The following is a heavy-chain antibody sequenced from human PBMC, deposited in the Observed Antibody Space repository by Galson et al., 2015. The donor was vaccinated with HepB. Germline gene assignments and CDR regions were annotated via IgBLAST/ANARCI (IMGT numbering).Heavy chain of an antibody. CDR2: ISYDGSNK. V-gene: IGHV3-30*04. CDR1: GFTFSSYA. Sequence: SLRLSCAASGFTFSSYAMHWVRQAPGKGLEWVAVISYDGSNKYYADSVKGRFTISRDNSKNTLYLQMNSLRAEDTAVYYCARALLWFGEPDYWGQGTLVTVSS. J-gene: IGHJ4*02. CDR3: ARALLWFGEPDY. D-gene: IGHD3-10*01.